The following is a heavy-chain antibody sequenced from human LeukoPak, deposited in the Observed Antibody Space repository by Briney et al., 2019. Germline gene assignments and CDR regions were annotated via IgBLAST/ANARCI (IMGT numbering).Heavy chain of an antibody. J-gene: IGHJ5*02. CDR1: GGSISSYY. CDR2: FSYTGSA. D-gene: IGHD6-6*01. Sequence: SETLSLTCTVSGGSISSYYWSRIRQPPGKGLEWIGYFSYTGSANYNPSLKSRVTISVDTSKNQFSLKLSSVTAADTAVHFCARGLEYSSSTNWFDHRGQGTLVIVSS. V-gene: IGHV4-59*08. CDR3: ARGLEYSSSTNWFDH.